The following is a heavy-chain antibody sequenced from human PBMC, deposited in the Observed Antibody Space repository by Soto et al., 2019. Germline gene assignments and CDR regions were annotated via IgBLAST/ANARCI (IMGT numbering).Heavy chain of an antibody. J-gene: IGHJ4*02. D-gene: IGHD6-19*01. Sequence: GASVKVSCKASGYTFTGYYMHWVRQAPGQGQEWMGWINPNSGGTNYAQKFQGWVTMNRDTSISTAYMELSRLRSDDTAVYYCARDRIAVAGTSGPTYDYWGQGTLVTVS. CDR2: INPNSGGT. V-gene: IGHV1-2*04. CDR3: ARDRIAVAGTSGPTYDY. CDR1: GYTFTGYY.